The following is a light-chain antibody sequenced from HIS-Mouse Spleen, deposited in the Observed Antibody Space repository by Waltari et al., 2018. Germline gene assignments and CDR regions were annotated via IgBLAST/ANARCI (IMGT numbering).Light chain of an antibody. V-gene: IGKV4-1*01. CDR1: QSVLYSSNNKNY. CDR3: QQYYSTPMYT. J-gene: IGKJ2*01. CDR2: WAS. Sequence: DIVMTQSPDSLAVSLGERATINCKYSQSVLYSSNNKNYLGCYQQKPGQPPKLLIYWASTRDSGVPDPVSGSGSGTDFTLTISSLQAEDVAVYYCQQYYSTPMYTFGQGTKLEIK.